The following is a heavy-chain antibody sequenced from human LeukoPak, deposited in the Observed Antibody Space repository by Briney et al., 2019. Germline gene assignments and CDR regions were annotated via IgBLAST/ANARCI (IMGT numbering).Heavy chain of an antibody. CDR3: AELGITMIGGV. J-gene: IGHJ6*04. CDR2: ISGSGGST. D-gene: IGHD3-10*02. V-gene: IGHV3-23*01. Sequence: GGSLRLSCAASGFTVSSNYMSWVRQAPGKGLEWVSAISGSGGSTYYADSVKGRFTISRDNSKNTLYLQMNSLRAEDTAVYYCAELGITMIGGVWGKGTTVTISS. CDR1: GFTVSSNY.